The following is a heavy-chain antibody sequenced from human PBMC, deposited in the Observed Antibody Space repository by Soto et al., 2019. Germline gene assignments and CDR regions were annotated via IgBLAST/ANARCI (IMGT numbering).Heavy chain of an antibody. CDR3: AYQAVNSRHPDRDYYYYYGMDV. D-gene: IGHD2-2*01. CDR1: GGSFSGYY. CDR2: INHSGST. Sequence: SETLSLTCAVYGGSFSGYYWSWIRQPPGKGLEWIGEINHSGSTNYNPSLRSRVTISVDTSKNQFSLKLSSVTAADTAVYYCAYQAVNSRHPDRDYYYYYGMDVWGQGTTVTVSS. V-gene: IGHV4-34*01. J-gene: IGHJ6*02.